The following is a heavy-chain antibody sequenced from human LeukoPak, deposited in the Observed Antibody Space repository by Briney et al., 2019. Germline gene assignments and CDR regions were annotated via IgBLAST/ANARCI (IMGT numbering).Heavy chain of an antibody. V-gene: IGHV4-31*03. CDR2: IYYSGST. D-gene: IGHD2-15*01. CDR1: GASIRSGGYF. Sequence: SETLSLTCTVSGASIRSGGYFWIWIRQHPGKGLEWIGYIYYSGSTYHNPSLRSRVTLSVDTSKNQFSLKLTSGTAADTAVYYCARGSGGNGFDYWGQGTLVTVSS. J-gene: IGHJ4*02. CDR3: ARGSGGNGFDY.